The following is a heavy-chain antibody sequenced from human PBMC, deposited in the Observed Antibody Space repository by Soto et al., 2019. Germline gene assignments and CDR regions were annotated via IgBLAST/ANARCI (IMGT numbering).Heavy chain of an antibody. J-gene: IGHJ5*01. CDR1: GVSLTTNNW. V-gene: IGHV4-4*02. CDR2: IYQTGNT. D-gene: IGHD2-15*01. CDR3: SRGGHCSGGSCSGWSDS. Sequence: QVQLQESGPGLVKPSETLSLTCAVSGVSLTTNNWWTWVRQAPGKGLEWVGEIYQTGNTNYNPSLNSRVIASLDKSKNQFFLKLTSVTAADTAIYYCSRGGHCSGGSCSGWSDSWGQGTLVTVSS.